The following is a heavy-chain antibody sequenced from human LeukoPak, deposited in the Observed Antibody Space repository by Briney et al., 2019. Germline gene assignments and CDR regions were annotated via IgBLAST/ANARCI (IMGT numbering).Heavy chain of an antibody. J-gene: IGHJ4*02. Sequence: GGSLRLSCAASGFTFSGSPILWVRQASGKGLEWVGRIRSKADNYATAYAASAQGRCTISRDDSKNTAYLQLNSLKTEDTAVYYCTQSNYWGQGALVTVSS. V-gene: IGHV3-73*01. CDR2: IRSKADNYAT. CDR1: GFTFSGSP. CDR3: TQSNY.